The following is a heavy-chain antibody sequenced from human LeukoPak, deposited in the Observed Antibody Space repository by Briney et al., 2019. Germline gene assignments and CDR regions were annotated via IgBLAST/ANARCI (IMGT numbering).Heavy chain of an antibody. CDR1: GFSFSGHW. D-gene: IGHD1-1*01. Sequence: PGGSLRLSCTASGFSFSGHWMHWVRQAPGKGLVWVSRIHSDGSSTTPADSVKGRFTISRDNAENTLYLQMNSLRAEDTAVYFCARGNAHAFDIWGQGTMVTVSS. CDR2: IHSDGSST. V-gene: IGHV3-74*01. CDR3: ARGNAHAFDI. J-gene: IGHJ3*02.